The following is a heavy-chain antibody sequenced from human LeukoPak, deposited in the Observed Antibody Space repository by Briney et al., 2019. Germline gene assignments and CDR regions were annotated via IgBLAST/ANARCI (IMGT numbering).Heavy chain of an antibody. V-gene: IGHV2-5*02. CDR3: YGSAQEPLHLGFDY. D-gene: IGHD6-6*01. CDR1: GFSGSTRRVR. Sequence: SGPTLVNPTQTLTLTFTFSGFSGSTRRVRGGWIRQPPGKSLGWRALIYWDDDTRYSPSLTSRLTITKDTSKNQVVLTMTNMDPVDTATYYSYGSAQEPLHLGFDYWGQGTLVTVSS. CDR2: IYWDDDT. J-gene: IGHJ4*02.